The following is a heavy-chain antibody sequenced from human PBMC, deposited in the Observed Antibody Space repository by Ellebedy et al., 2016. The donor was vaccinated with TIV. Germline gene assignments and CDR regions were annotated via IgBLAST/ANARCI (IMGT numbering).Heavy chain of an antibody. J-gene: IGHJ4*02. CDR3: ARAWRDGYNFPLGDY. V-gene: IGHV1-18*01. Sequence: AASVKVSCKASGYTFTSYGISWVRQAPGQGLEWMGWISAYNGNTNYAQKLQGRVTMPTDTSTSTAYMELRSLRSDDTAVYYCARAWRDGYNFPLGDYWGQGTLVTVSS. CDR2: ISAYNGNT. CDR1: GYTFTSYG. D-gene: IGHD5-24*01.